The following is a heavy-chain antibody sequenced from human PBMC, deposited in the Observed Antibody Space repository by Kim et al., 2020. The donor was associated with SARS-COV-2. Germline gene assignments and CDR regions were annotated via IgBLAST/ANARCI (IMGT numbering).Heavy chain of an antibody. J-gene: IGHJ4*02. CDR2: ISGSGGST. CDR1: GFTFSSYA. V-gene: IGHV3-23*01. Sequence: GGSLRLSCAASGFTFSSYAMSWVRQAPGKGLEWVSAISGSGGSTYYADSVKGRFTISRDNSKNTLYLQMNSLRAEDTAVYYCARFWLTIVGATTHFDYWGQGTLVTVSS. D-gene: IGHD1-26*01. CDR3: ARFWLTIVGATTHFDY.